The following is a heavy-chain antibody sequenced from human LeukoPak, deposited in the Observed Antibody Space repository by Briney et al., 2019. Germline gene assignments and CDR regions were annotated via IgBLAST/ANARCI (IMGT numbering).Heavy chain of an antibody. J-gene: IGHJ6*02. CDR1: GGSFSGYY. CDR3: ARGPRPRYCSGGSCSYRGYYSGMDV. V-gene: IGHV4-34*01. CDR2: INHSGST. D-gene: IGHD2-15*01. Sequence: PSETLSLTCAVYGGSFSGYYWSWIRQPPGKGLEWIGEINHSGSTNYNPSLKSRVTISVDPSKNQFSLKLSSVTAADTAVYYCARGPRPRYCSGGSCSYRGYYSGMDVWGQGTTVTVSS.